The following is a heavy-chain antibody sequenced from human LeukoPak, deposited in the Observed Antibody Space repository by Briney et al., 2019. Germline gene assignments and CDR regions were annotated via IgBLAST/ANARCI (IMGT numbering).Heavy chain of an antibody. D-gene: IGHD3/OR15-3a*01. V-gene: IGHV3-23*01. Sequence: GGSLRLSCAASEFPFSSYAMSWVRQAPGKGLEWVSSISGSGGSTYYADSVKGRFTISRDNAKNSLYLQMNSLRAEDTAVYYCTRDFWTDYWGQGTLVTVSS. CDR1: EFPFSSYA. CDR3: TRDFWTDY. CDR2: ISGSGGST. J-gene: IGHJ4*02.